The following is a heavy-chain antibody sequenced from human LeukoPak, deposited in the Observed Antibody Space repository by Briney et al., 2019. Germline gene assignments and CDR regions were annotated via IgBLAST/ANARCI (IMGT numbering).Heavy chain of an antibody. J-gene: IGHJ4*02. V-gene: IGHV3-30*18. Sequence: PGGSLRLSCAASGFTFRSYGMHWVRQAPGKGLEWVAVISYDGTNKHYADSVEGRFTISRDNSKNTLYLQVNSLRAEDTAVYYCAKDRWYDDNIDYQPFDSWGQGTLVTVSS. CDR1: GFTFRSYG. CDR3: AKDRWYDDNIDYQPFDS. D-gene: IGHD3-22*01. CDR2: ISYDGTNK.